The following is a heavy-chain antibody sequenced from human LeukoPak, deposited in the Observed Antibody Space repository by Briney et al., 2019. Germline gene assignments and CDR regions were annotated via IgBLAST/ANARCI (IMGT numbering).Heavy chain of an antibody. CDR3: ARDYLYYYDTGGLDH. CDR1: GFTFSSYA. J-gene: IGHJ4*02. CDR2: ISGSGGST. D-gene: IGHD3-22*01. V-gene: IGHV3-23*01. Sequence: GGSLRLSCAASGFTFSSYAMSWVRQAPGKGLEWVSAISGSGGSTYYADSVKGRFTISRDNSKNTLYLQMNSLRAGDSAVYYCARDYLYYYDTGGLDHWGQGTLVTVSS.